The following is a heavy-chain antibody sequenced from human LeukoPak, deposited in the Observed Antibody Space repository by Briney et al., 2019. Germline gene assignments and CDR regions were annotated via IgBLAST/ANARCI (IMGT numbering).Heavy chain of an antibody. CDR1: GFTFNNHA. J-gene: IGHJ4*02. D-gene: IGHD2-21*02. CDR3: AKCSTTRAGGDLDY. CDR2: TSVSGTGT. Sequence: GGSLRLSCAASGFTFNNHAMSWVRQAPGKGLEWVSTTSVSGTGTDYADSVKGRFTISRDNSKNTAYLQMSSLRGEDTAVYFCAKCSTTRAGGDLDYWGQGTLVTVSS. V-gene: IGHV3-23*01.